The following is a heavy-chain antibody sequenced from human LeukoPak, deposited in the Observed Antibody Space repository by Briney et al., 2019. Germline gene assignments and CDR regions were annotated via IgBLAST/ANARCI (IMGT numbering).Heavy chain of an antibody. CDR1: GFTVSSNY. CDR2: IYSGGST. V-gene: IGHV3-53*01. CDR3: AKRNGYYYDSSGYLIDY. J-gene: IGHJ4*02. Sequence: GGSLRLSCAASGFTVSSNYMSWVRQAPGKGLEWVSVIYSGGSTYYADSVKGRFTISRDNSKNTLYLQMNSLRAEDTAVYYCAKRNGYYYDSSGYLIDYWGQGTLVTVSS. D-gene: IGHD3-22*01.